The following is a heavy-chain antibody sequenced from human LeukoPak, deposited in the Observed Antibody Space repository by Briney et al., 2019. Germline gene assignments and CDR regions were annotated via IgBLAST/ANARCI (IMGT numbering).Heavy chain of an antibody. D-gene: IGHD3-16*02. CDR1: GFTFSSYD. V-gene: IGHV3-13*01. CDR3: ARGQYYDYVWGSYRPLGMDV. CDR2: IGTAGDT. J-gene: IGHJ6*02. Sequence: GGSLRLSCAASGFTFSSYDMHWVRQATGKGLEWVSAIGTAGDTYYPGSVKGRFTISRENAKNSLYLQMNSLRAGDTAVYYCARGQYYDYVWGSYRPLGMDVCGQGTTVTVSS.